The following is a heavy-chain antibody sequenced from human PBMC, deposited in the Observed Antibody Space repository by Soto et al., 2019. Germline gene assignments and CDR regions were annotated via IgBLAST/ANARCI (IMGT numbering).Heavy chain of an antibody. D-gene: IGHD3-22*01. CDR3: ARMGDYYDNAGDAFDL. CDR1: GFSLSNARMG. J-gene: IGHJ3*01. V-gene: IGHV2-26*01. Sequence: QVTLKESGPVLVKPTETLTLTCTVSGFSLSNARMGVSWIRQPPGKALEWLAHIFANDEESYNTSLRSRLTISRDTSKNQVVLTMTHMDPVDTATYYCARMGDYYDNAGDAFDLWGQGTRVTVSS. CDR2: IFANDEE.